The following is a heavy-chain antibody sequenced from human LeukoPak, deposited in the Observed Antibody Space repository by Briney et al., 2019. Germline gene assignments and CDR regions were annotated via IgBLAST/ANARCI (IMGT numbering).Heavy chain of an antibody. V-gene: IGHV3-23*01. J-gene: IGHJ4*02. Sequence: GGSLRLSCAASGFTFSSYGMSWIRQAPGKGLEWVSAISGSGGSTYYADSVKGRFTISRDNSKNTLYLQMNSLRAEDTAVYYCARDGPCSGGSCYSHYFDYWGQGTLVTVSS. CDR2: ISGSGGST. D-gene: IGHD2-15*01. CDR3: ARDGPCSGGSCYSHYFDY. CDR1: GFTFSSYG.